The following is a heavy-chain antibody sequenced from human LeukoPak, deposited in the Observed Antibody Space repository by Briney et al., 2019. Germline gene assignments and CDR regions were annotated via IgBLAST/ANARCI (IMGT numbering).Heavy chain of an antibody. CDR3: ARAEGYGAIDY. CDR1: GFTFSSYA. CDR2: ISYDGSNK. D-gene: IGHD5-12*01. V-gene: IGHV3-30-3*01. Sequence: QPGGSLRLSCAASGFTFSSYAMHWVRQAPGKGLEWVAVISYDGSNKYYADSVKGRFTISRDNSKNTLYLQMNSLRAEDTAVYYCARAEGYGAIDYWGQGTLVTVSS. J-gene: IGHJ4*02.